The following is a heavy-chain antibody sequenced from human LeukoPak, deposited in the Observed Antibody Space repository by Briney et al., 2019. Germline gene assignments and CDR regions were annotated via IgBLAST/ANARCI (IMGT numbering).Heavy chain of an antibody. D-gene: IGHD2-15*01. CDR3: ASLACSGGSCYSDAFDI. CDR1: GFTFSSYA. J-gene: IGHJ3*02. V-gene: IGHV3-23*01. Sequence: PGGSLRLSCAASGFTFSSYAMSWVRQAPGKGLEWVSAISGSGGSTYYADSVKGRFTISRDNSKNTLYLQMNSLRAEDTAVYYCASLACSGGSCYSDAFDIWGQRTMVTVSS. CDR2: ISGSGGST.